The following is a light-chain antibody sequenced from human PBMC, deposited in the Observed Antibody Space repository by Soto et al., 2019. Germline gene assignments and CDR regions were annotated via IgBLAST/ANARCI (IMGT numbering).Light chain of an antibody. CDR1: QSVSSN. J-gene: IGKJ1*01. Sequence: EIVMTQSPATLSVSPGERATLSCRASQSVSSNLAWYQQKPGQAPRLLIYGASTRATGIPARFSGSGSGTECTLTISSLQSEDFAVYYCKKYNNCLGWTFGQGPKVEIK. V-gene: IGKV3-15*01. CDR3: KKYNNCLGWT. CDR2: GAS.